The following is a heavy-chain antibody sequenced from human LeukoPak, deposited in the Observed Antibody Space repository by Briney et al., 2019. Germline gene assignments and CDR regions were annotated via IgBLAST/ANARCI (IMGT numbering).Heavy chain of an antibody. J-gene: IGHJ4*02. CDR1: GGSISNYY. Sequence: PSETLSLTCTVSGGSISNYYWSWIRQPPGKGLERIGYIYYRGSTNYNPSLKSRVTISADTSKNQFSLKLSSVTAADTAVYYCARVHSGYDFGNRKYYYFDYWGQGTLVTVSS. CDR3: ARVHSGYDFGNRKYYYFDY. CDR2: IYYRGST. D-gene: IGHD5-12*01. V-gene: IGHV4-59*08.